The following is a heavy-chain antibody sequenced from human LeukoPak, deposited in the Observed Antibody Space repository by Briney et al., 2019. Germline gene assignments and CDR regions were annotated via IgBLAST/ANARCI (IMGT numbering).Heavy chain of an antibody. CDR3: AKDLKWELLFDY. Sequence: PGGSLRLSCAASGFTFSSYGMHWVRQAPGKGLEWVAVISYDGSNKYYADSVKGRFTISRDNSKNTLYLQMNSLRAEDTAVYYCAKDLKWELLFDYWGQGTLVTVSS. CDR1: GFTFSSYG. V-gene: IGHV3-30*18. D-gene: IGHD1-26*01. CDR2: ISYDGSNK. J-gene: IGHJ4*02.